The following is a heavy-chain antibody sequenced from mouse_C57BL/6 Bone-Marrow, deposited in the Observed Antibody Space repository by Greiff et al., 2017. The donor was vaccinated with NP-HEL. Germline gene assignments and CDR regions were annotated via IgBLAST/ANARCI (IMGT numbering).Heavy chain of an antibody. CDR3: ARHEIYYDYDDWFAY. D-gene: IGHD2-4*01. CDR2: FYPGSGSI. J-gene: IGHJ3*01. Sequence: QVHVKQSGAELVKPGASVKLSCKASGYTFTEYTIHWVKQRSGQGLEWIGWFYPGSGSIKYNEKFKDKATLTADKSSSTVYMELSRLTSEDSAVYFCARHEIYYDYDDWFAYWGQGTLVTVSA. V-gene: IGHV1-62-2*01. CDR1: GYTFTEYT.